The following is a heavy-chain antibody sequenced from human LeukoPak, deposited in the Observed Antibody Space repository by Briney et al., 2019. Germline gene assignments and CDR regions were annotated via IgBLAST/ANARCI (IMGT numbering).Heavy chain of an antibody. Sequence: SETLSLTCAVYGGSFSGYYWSWIRQPPGKGLEWIGEINHSGSTNYNPSLKSRVTISVDTSKNQFSLKLSSVTAADTAVYYCARGEWVCSSTSCAYDILTGYHLWGQGTLVTVSS. D-gene: IGHD3-9*01. CDR1: GGSFSGYY. CDR2: INHSGST. V-gene: IGHV4-34*01. CDR3: ARGEWVCSSTSCAYDILTGYHL. J-gene: IGHJ4*02.